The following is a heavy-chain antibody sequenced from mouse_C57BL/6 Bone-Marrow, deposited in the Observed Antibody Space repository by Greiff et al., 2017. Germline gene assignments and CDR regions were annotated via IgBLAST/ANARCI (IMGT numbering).Heavy chain of an antibody. D-gene: IGHD2-4*01. Sequence: EVKLVESGGDLVKPGGSLKLSCAASGFTFSSYGMSWVRQTPDKRLEWFATISSGGSYTYYPDSVKGRFTISRDNAKNTLYLQMSSLKSEDTAMYYCAIYYDYAYWGQGTLVTVSA. CDR2: ISSGGSYT. V-gene: IGHV5-6*01. J-gene: IGHJ3*01. CDR3: AIYYDYAY. CDR1: GFTFSSYG.